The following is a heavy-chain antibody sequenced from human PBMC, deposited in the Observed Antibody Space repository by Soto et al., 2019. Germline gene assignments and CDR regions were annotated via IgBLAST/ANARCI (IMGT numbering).Heavy chain of an antibody. CDR1: GGSFSPTY. CDR2: IYYGGTT. V-gene: IGHV4-59*08. D-gene: IGHD3-10*01. Sequence: PSETLSPTCTVSGGSFSPTYWSWIRQSPGKGLEWVGYIYYGGTTSYNPSLKSRVTISLETSKSQFSLRLTSVTAADTAVYYCARLGRYYQSLDSWGPGTLVTVSS. CDR3: ARLGRYYQSLDS. J-gene: IGHJ5*01.